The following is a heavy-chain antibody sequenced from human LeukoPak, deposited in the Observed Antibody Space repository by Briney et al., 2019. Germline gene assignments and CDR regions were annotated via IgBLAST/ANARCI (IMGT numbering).Heavy chain of an antibody. V-gene: IGHV4-59*01. CDR3: ARAYDTSGYFNALDI. D-gene: IGHD3-22*01. Sequence: PSGTLSPTGSVLGGAINNYYWSWIRQPPGKGRGWIGFIKYGGLTNYKPSLTRPVTLSVAKSKNQPPLNRISVTTPDTPLYFCARAYDTSGYFNALDIWGHGTMVSVSS. CDR2: IKYGGLT. CDR1: GGAINNYY. J-gene: IGHJ3*02.